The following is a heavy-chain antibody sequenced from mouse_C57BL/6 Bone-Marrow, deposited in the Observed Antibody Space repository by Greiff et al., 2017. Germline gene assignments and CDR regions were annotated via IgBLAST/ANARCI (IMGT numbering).Heavy chain of an antibody. CDR2: ISSGGDYI. D-gene: IGHD2-1*01. Sequence: EVKLMESGEGLVKPGGSLKLSCAASGFTFSSYAMSWVRQTPEKRLEWVAYISSGGDYIYYADTVKGRFTISRDNARNTLYLQMSSLKSEDTAMYYCTRLSYGNWRGYAMDYWGQGTSVTVSS. V-gene: IGHV5-9-1*02. CDR3: TRLSYGNWRGYAMDY. J-gene: IGHJ4*01. CDR1: GFTFSSYA.